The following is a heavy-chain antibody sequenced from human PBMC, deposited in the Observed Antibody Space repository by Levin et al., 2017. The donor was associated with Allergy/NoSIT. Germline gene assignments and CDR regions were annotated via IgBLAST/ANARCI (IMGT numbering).Heavy chain of an antibody. Sequence: SETLSLTCTVSGGSISSYYWSWIRQPPGKGLEWIGYIYYSGSTNYNPSLKSRVTISVDTSKNQFSLKLSSVTAADTAVYYCARGLVRVVTPGAFDIWGQGTMVTVSS. CDR2: IYYSGST. D-gene: IGHD4-23*01. CDR3: ARGLVRVVTPGAFDI. V-gene: IGHV4-59*01. J-gene: IGHJ3*02. CDR1: GGSISSYY.